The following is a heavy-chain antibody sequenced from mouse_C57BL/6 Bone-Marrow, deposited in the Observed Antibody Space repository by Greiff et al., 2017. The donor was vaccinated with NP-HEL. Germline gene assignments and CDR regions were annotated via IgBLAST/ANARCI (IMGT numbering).Heavy chain of an antibody. J-gene: IGHJ2*01. CDR3: ARRLITTVVATGYFDY. V-gene: IGHV1-55*01. CDR1: GYTFTSYW. Sequence: VQLQQPGAELVKPGASVKMSCKASGYTFTSYWITWVKQRPGQGLEWIGDIYPGSGSTNYNEKFKSKATLTVDTSSSTAYMQLSSLTSEDSAVYYCARRLITTVVATGYFDYWGQGTTLTVSS. D-gene: IGHD1-1*01. CDR2: IYPGSGST.